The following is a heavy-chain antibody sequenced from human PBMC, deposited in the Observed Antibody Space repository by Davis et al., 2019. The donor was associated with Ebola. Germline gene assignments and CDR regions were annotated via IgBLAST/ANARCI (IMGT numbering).Heavy chain of an antibody. CDR3: ARDGSGTGYYYYYGMDV. Sequence: MPSETLSLTCAVYGGSFSGYYWSWIRQPPGKGLEWIRYIYYSGSTNYNPSLKSRVTISVDTSKNQFSLKLSSVTAADTAVYYCARDGSGTGYYYYYGMDVWGQGTTVTVSS. D-gene: IGHD3-10*01. CDR1: GGSFSGYY. CDR2: IYYSGST. J-gene: IGHJ6*02. V-gene: IGHV4-59*01.